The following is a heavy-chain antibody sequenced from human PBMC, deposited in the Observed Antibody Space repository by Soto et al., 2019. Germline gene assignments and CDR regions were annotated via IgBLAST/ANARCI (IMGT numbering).Heavy chain of an antibody. Sequence: SVNVSGKPSGDTFSSYSINWVRQAPCRGLGWMGGIIPMFGTANYAQKFKGRVTITAGESTSTVYMELSSLRSEDTAVYYCARVGPAHYYDSSGYYSPLDYWGQGTLVTVSS. J-gene: IGHJ4*02. CDR1: GDTFSSYS. D-gene: IGHD3-22*01. CDR3: ARVGPAHYYDSSGYYSPLDY. CDR2: IIPMFGTA. V-gene: IGHV1-69*13.